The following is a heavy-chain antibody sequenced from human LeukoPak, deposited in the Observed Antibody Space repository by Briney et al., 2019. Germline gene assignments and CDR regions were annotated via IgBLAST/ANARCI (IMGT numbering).Heavy chain of an antibody. V-gene: IGHV1-46*01. CDR2: INPSGGST. CDR1: GYTFTSYY. Sequence: ASVKVSCKASGYTFTSYYMHWVRQAPGQGLEWMGIINPSGGSTSYAQKFQGRVTMTRDMSTSTVYMELSSLRSEDTAVYYCARDELNDYGGNDTDYWGQGTLVTVSS. CDR3: ARDELNDYGGNDTDY. D-gene: IGHD4-23*01. J-gene: IGHJ4*02.